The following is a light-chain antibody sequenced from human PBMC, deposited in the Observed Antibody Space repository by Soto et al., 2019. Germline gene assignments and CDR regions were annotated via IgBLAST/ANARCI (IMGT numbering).Light chain of an antibody. Sequence: DIQLTQSPSPLSASVGDRVYITCRASQGISSYLAWYQQRPGEPPELLIYGASTLQSGVASRFRGSGSGTDFTLTISSLQPEDFATYFCQQLNSFPPLFTFGPGTTVDIK. V-gene: IGKV1-9*01. CDR2: GAS. CDR3: QQLNSFPPLFT. J-gene: IGKJ3*01. CDR1: QGISSY.